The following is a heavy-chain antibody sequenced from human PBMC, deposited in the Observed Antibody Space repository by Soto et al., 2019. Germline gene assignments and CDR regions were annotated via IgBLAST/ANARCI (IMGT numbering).Heavy chain of an antibody. D-gene: IGHD3-22*01. V-gene: IGHV3-15*07. CDR3: THSWTYYSDNSV. CDR2: IKSEGSGGTT. Sequence: EEQLVESGGGLVKPGGSLRLSCAGSGFTFSLAWMNWVRQAPGKGLEWVGRIKSEGSGGTTDYAAPVKGRFTISRDDSINTLYLQMNNLKTEDTAVYYCTHSWTYYSDNSVWSQGTMVTVSS. J-gene: IGHJ3*01. CDR1: GFTFSLAW.